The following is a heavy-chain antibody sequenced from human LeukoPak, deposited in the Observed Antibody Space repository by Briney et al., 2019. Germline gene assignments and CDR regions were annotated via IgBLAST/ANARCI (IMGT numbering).Heavy chain of an antibody. J-gene: IGHJ4*02. CDR3: ARGEDGSGSYYNSAFDY. V-gene: IGHV3-30*02. D-gene: IGHD3-10*01. CDR2: IRYDGSNK. CDR1: GFTFSSYG. Sequence: GGSLRLSCAASGFTFSSYGMHWVRQAPGKGLERVAFIRYDGSNKYYADSVKGRFTISRDNSKNTLYLQMNSLRAEDTAVYYCARGEDGSGSYYNSAFDYWGQGTLVTVSS.